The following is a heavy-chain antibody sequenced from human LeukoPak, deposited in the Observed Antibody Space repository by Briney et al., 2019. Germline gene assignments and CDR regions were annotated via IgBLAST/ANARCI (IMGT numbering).Heavy chain of an antibody. D-gene: IGHD5-18*01. J-gene: IGHJ4*02. Sequence: GGSLRLSCAASGFTVSTNCMTWVRQAPGKGLEWVSTIYSGGTTYYADSVMGRFTISRHNSRNTLYLQMNSLRAEDTAVYYCARVDTVMAYYFEVWGQGTLVTVSS. CDR2: IYSGGTT. V-gene: IGHV3-53*04. CDR1: GFTVSTNC. CDR3: ARVDTVMAYYFEV.